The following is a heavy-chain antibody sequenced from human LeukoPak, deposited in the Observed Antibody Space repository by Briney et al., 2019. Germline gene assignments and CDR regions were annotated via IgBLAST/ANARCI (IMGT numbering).Heavy chain of an antibody. J-gene: IGHJ4*02. V-gene: IGHV3-23*01. D-gene: IGHD3-22*01. Sequence: GGSLRLSCAASGFTFSSYGMSWVRQAPGKGLQWVSGISGSGGSTYYADSVKGRFTISRDNSKNTLYLQMNSLRAEDTAVYYCARDLRYDSSGYYWGGFDYWGQGTLVTVSS. CDR2: ISGSGGST. CDR3: ARDLRYDSSGYYWGGFDY. CDR1: GFTFSSYG.